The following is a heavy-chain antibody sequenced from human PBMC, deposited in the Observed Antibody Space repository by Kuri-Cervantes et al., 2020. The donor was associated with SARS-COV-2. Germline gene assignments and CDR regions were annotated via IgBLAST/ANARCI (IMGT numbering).Heavy chain of an antibody. CDR3: VKDYYGSGINWIFDS. Sequence: GGSLRLSCAASGFTFSSYSMNWVRQAPGKGLEWVSGISGSGATTYYADSVKGRFTISRDNSKNTLYLQMDSLRADDTAVYYCVKDYYGSGINWIFDSWGQGALVTVSS. D-gene: IGHD3-10*01. V-gene: IGHV3-23*01. J-gene: IGHJ4*02. CDR1: GFTFSSYS. CDR2: ISGSGATT.